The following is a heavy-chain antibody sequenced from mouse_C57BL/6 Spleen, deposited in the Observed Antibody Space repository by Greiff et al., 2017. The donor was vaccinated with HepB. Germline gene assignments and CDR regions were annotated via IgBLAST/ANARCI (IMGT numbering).Heavy chain of an antibody. CDR3: AREKGYDYDGEGFDY. V-gene: IGHV14-3*01. CDR1: GFNIKNTY. D-gene: IGHD2-4*01. CDR2: IDPANGNT. Sequence: DVKLQESVAELVRPGASVKLSCTASGFNIKNTYMHWVKQRPEQGLEWIGRIDPANGNTKYAPKFQGKATITADTSSNTAYLQLSSLTSEDTAIYYCAREKGYDYDGEGFDYWGQGTTLTVSS. J-gene: IGHJ2*01.